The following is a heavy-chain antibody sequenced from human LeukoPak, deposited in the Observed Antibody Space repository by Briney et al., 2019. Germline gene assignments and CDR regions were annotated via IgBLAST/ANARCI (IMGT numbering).Heavy chain of an antibody. J-gene: IGHJ4*02. CDR2: ISYDGRNK. D-gene: IGHD2-2*01. CDR1: GFTFSSYW. CDR3: AKGPLRGTAAAIDY. Sequence: GSLRLSCAASGFTFSSYWMHWVRQAPGKGLEWVAVISYDGRNKHYPDSVKGRFTISRDISTDTLWLQMDSLRTEDTAVYYCAKGPLRGTAAAIDYWGQGTLVTVSS. V-gene: IGHV3-30*18.